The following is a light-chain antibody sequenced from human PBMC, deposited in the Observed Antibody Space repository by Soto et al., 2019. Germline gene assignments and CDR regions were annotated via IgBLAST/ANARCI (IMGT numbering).Light chain of an antibody. CDR2: GVT. Sequence: QSALAQPASVSGSPGQSITISCTGSSSDVGGYNFVSWYQQHPGKAPKLLIYGVTNRPSGISDRFSGSKSGDTASLTISGLQAEDEADYYCSSYASSSILVFGTGTKVTVL. CDR3: SSYASSSILV. V-gene: IGLV2-14*01. J-gene: IGLJ1*01. CDR1: SSDVGGYNF.